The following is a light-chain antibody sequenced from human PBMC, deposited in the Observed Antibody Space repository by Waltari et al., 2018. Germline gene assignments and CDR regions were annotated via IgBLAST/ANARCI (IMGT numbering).Light chain of an antibody. CDR3: QHYVRLPAT. Sequence: IVLTQSPGTLSLSPGERATLSCRASQTVSRSLACYQQKPGQAPKLLIYGASTRATCSPDRFTGSGSGTDFSLTISSLEPEDFAIYFCQHYVRLPATFGQGTKVEIK. CDR2: GAS. CDR1: QTVSRS. V-gene: IGKV3-20*01. J-gene: IGKJ1*01.